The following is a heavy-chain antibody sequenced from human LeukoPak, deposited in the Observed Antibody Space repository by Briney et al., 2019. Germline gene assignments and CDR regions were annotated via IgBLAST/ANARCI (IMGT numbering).Heavy chain of an antibody. CDR3: ARRGWLRVFDY. D-gene: IGHD5-24*01. V-gene: IGHV4-34*01. CDR2: INHSGST. J-gene: IGHJ4*02. Sequence: SETLSLTCAVYGGSFSGYYWSWIRQPPGKGLEWIGEINHSGSTNYNPSLKSRVTISVDTSKNQFSLKLSSVTAADTAVYYRARRGWLRVFDYWGQGTLVTVSS. CDR1: GGSFSGYY.